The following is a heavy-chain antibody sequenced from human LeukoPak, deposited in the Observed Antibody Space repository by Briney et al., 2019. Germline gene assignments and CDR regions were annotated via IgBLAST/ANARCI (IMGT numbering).Heavy chain of an antibody. CDR1: GFTFNTYT. D-gene: IGHD5-24*01. J-gene: IGHJ4*02. CDR2: ISSGSFTI. V-gene: IGHV3-48*04. CDR3: ATAGGYSYEGFDH. Sequence: GGSLRLSCAASGFTFNTYTMNWVRQAPGKGLEWVSYISSGSFTIYYADSVKGRFTISRDNAKNSLYLQMNSLRAEDTAVYYCATAGGYSYEGFDHWGQGTLVTVSS.